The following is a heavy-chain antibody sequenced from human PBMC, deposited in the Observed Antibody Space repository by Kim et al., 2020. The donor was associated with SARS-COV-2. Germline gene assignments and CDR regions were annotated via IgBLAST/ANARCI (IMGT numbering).Heavy chain of an antibody. Sequence: SETLSLTCTVSGGSISSSSYYWGWIRQPPGKGLEWIGSIYYSGSTYYNPSLKSRVTISVDTSKNQFSLKLSSVTAADTAVYYCARESRITMVRGVYYYYYGMDVWGQGTTVTVSS. D-gene: IGHD3-10*01. CDR1: GGSISSSSYY. V-gene: IGHV4-39*07. J-gene: IGHJ6*02. CDR2: IYYSGST. CDR3: ARESRITMVRGVYYYYYGMDV.